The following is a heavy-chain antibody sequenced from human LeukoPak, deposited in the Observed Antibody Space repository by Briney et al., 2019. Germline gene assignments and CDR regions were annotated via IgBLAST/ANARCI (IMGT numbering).Heavy chain of an antibody. J-gene: IGHJ4*02. CDR2: ISGYNGDT. V-gene: IGHV1-18*01. CDR3: VRDIALIAGAGYYFDY. D-gene: IGHD6-13*01. Sequence: ASVKVSCKASGYTFRNYGISWVRRAPGQGLEWMGWISGYNGDTNSAPKSQDRIIMTTDTSTNTAFLELRHLSSDDTAVYYCVRDIALIAGAGYYFDYWGQGTLVTVSS. CDR1: GYTFRNYG.